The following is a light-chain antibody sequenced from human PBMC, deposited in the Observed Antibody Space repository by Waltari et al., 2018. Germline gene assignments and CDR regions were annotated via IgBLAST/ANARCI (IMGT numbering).Light chain of an antibody. CDR1: QSISSY. Sequence: DIQMTPSPSSLSASVGDRVTITCRASQSISSYLNWYQQKPGKAPKLLIYAASSLQSGVPSRFSRSGSVTDFTLTISSLQPECFATYYCQQSYSTPRTFGQGTKVEIK. CDR3: QQSYSTPRT. CDR2: AAS. V-gene: IGKV1-39*01. J-gene: IGKJ1*01.